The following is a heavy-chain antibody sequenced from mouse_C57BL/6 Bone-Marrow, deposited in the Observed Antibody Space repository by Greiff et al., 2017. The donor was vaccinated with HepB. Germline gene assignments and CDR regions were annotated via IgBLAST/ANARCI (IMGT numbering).Heavy chain of an antibody. J-gene: IGHJ1*03. V-gene: IGHV5-15*01. CDR2: ISNLAYSI. CDR1: GFTFSDYG. D-gene: IGHD1-1*01. Sequence: EVKLVESGGGLVQPGGSLKLSCAASGFTFSDYGMAWVRQAPRKGPEWVAFISNLAYSIYYADTVTGRFTISIENANNTLYLEMSSLRSEDTAMYYCARGGGSSPYWYFDVWGTGTTVTVSS. CDR3: ARGGGSSPYWYFDV.